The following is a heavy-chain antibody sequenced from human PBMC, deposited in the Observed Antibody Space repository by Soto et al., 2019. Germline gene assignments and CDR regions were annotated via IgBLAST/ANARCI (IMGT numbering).Heavy chain of an antibody. CDR2: INHSGST. V-gene: IGHV4-34*01. CDR3: ARSRRAHYYYYYYGMDV. J-gene: IGHJ6*02. Sequence: SETLSLTCTVSGGSISSYYWSWIRQPPGKGLEWIGEINHSGSTNYNPSLKSRVTISVDTSKNQFSLKLSSVTAADTAVYYCARSRRAHYYYYYYGMDVWGQGTTVTVSS. CDR1: GGSISSYY.